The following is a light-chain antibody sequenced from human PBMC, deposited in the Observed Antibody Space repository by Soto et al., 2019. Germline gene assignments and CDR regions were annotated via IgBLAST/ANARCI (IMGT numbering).Light chain of an antibody. V-gene: IGLV1-40*01. J-gene: IGLJ1*01. CDR1: SSKNGASYD. Sequence: QSVLTQPPSVSGAPGQRVTISCTGGSSKNGASYDVHWYQQLPGTAPKLLIYANNNRPSGVPDLFSGSKSVTSASLAITGLQAEDEADYYCQSYDSSLSGSRVFGTGTKVTVL. CDR3: QSYDSSLSGSRV. CDR2: ANN.